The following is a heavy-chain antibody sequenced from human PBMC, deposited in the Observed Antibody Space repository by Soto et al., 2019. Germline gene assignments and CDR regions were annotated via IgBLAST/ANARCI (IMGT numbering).Heavy chain of an antibody. CDR1: GYRFTSYT. D-gene: IGHD1-1*01. Sequence: GASVKVSCKASGYRFTSYTMHWVRQAPGQRLEWMGWINVGSGNAKYSQRFQDRVTITRDTSASTAYMELSSLRPEDTAVYYCAREPATAKPEGVDFWGQGTLVTVSS. V-gene: IGHV1-3*01. J-gene: IGHJ4*02. CDR3: AREPATAKPEGVDF. CDR2: INVGSGNA.